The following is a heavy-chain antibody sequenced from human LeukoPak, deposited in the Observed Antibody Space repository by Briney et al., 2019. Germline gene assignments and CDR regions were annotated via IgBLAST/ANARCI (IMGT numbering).Heavy chain of an antibody. Sequence: ASVKVSCKASGYTFTSYDINWVRQATGQGLEWMGWMNPNSGNTGYAQKFQGRATMTRNTSISTAYMELSSLRSEDTAVYYCARGAGGGDYYYYYMDVWGKGTTVTVSS. CDR3: ARGAGGGDYYYYYMDV. V-gene: IGHV1-8*01. CDR1: GYTFTSYD. J-gene: IGHJ6*03. D-gene: IGHD1-26*01. CDR2: MNPNSGNT.